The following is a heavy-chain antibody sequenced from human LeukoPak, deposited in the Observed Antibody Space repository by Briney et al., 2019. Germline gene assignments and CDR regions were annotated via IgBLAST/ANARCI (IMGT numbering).Heavy chain of an antibody. V-gene: IGHV1-2*02. D-gene: IGHD3-10*01. CDR3: ASRGGSGNHDFDY. J-gene: IGHJ4*02. CDR2: INPNSGGT. Sequence: ASVKVSCKASGYTFTGYFMHWVRQAPGQGLEWMGWINPNSGGTNFAQKFQGRVTMTRDTSISTAYMELSRLRSDDTAVYYCASRGGSGNHDFDYWGQGTLVTVSS. CDR1: GYTFTGYF.